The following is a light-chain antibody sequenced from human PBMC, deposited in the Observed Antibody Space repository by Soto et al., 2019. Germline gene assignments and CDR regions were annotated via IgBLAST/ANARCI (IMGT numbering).Light chain of an antibody. CDR3: QQYVTFPLT. Sequence: DIQMTQSPSTLSASVGDRVTITCRASQSVGTWLAWYQQRPGQAPKLLIYDASTLQGGVPSRFSGSGSGTELTLTISSLQPDDLATYYCQQYVTFPLTFGGGTKVDIK. V-gene: IGKV1-5*01. CDR1: QSVGTW. CDR2: DAS. J-gene: IGKJ4*01.